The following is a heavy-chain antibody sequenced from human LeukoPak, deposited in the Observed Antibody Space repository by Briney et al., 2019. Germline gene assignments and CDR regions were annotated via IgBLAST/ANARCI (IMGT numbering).Heavy chain of an antibody. J-gene: IGHJ4*02. Sequence: SETLSLTCTVSGGSISSGGYYWSWIRQHPGRGREWIGYIYYSGSTYYNPSLKSRVTISVDTSKNQFSLKLSSVTAADTAVYYCARAPYDYVWGSYRSPSVYFDYWGQGTLVTVSS. CDR2: IYYSGST. D-gene: IGHD3-16*02. CDR3: ARAPYDYVWGSYRSPSVYFDY. V-gene: IGHV4-31*03. CDR1: GGSISSGGYY.